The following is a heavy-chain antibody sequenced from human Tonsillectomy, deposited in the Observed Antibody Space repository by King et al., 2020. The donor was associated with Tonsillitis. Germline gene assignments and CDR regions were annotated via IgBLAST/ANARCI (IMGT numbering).Heavy chain of an antibody. D-gene: IGHD3-10*01. CDR2: IDTAATYI. CDR1: GFTFSGFG. J-gene: IGHJ4*02. CDR3: VRGSAAYGPGIPGGY. Sequence: VQLVESGGGLVKPGGSLRLSCAASGFTFSGFGMYWLRQAPGKGLECVASIDTAATYIYYADSVQGRFSISRDNAENSVYLQMNNLRAEDTAMYYCVRGSAAYGPGIPGGYWGQGTLVTVSS. V-gene: IGHV3-21*01.